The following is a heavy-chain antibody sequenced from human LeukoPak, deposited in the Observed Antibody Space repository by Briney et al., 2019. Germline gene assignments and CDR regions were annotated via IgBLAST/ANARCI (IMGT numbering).Heavy chain of an antibody. CDR2: IYSGGST. Sequence: GESLKISCAASGFTFSDCAMSWVRQAPGKGLEWVSVIYSGGSTYYADSVKGRFTISRDNSKNTLYLQMNSLRAEDTAVYYCARGAARAGLDYWGQGTLVTVSS. D-gene: IGHD6-6*01. CDR1: GFTFSDCA. CDR3: ARGAARAGLDY. V-gene: IGHV3-53*01. J-gene: IGHJ4*02.